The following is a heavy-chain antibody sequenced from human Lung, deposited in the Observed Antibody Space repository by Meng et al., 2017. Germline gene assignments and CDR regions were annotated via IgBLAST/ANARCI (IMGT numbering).Heavy chain of an antibody. V-gene: IGHV4-34*01. Sequence: QVQLQHGGAVLLKPSETLFLTSVGSGGSVSDYYWSWIRQPPGKWLEWIGEINHSGSTNYNPSLESRATISVDTSQNNLSLKLSSVTAADSAVYYCARGPTTMAHDFDYWGQGTLVTVSS. D-gene: IGHD4-11*01. CDR1: GGSVSDYY. CDR2: INHSGST. J-gene: IGHJ4*02. CDR3: ARGPTTMAHDFDY.